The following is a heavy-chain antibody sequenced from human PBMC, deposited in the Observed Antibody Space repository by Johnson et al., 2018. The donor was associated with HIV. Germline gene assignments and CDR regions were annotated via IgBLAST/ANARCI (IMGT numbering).Heavy chain of an antibody. Sequence: VQLVESGGGLVQPGGSLRLSCAASGFTFDDYAMHWVRQAPGKGLEWVSVLYSGGSIYYADPVKGRFTISRDNAKNSLYLQMNSLRAEDTAVYYCAGIGDGDAFDIWGQGTMVTVSS. D-gene: IGHD3-16*01. V-gene: IGHV3-69-1*01. CDR2: LYSGGSI. CDR1: GFTFDDYA. CDR3: AGIGDGDAFDI. J-gene: IGHJ3*02.